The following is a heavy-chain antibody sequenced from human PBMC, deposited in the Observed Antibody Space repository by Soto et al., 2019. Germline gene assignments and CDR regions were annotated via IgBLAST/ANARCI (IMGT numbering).Heavy chain of an antibody. CDR2: LNQDGSER. CDR1: GFTFSDSW. CDR3: ASWVYSLNY. Sequence: GGSLRLSCVTSGFTFSDSWMNWVRQAPDKGLEWVANLNQDGSERKYVDSVKGRFTISRDNVRNSAYLQINNLTTDDTAIYYCASWVYSLNYWGRGTLVTVSS. J-gene: IGHJ4*02. D-gene: IGHD2-15*01. V-gene: IGHV3-7*01.